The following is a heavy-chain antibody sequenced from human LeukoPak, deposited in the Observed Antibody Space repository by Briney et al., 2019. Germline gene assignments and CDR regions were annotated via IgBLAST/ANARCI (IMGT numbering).Heavy chain of an antibody. CDR2: TNPKSGGT. J-gene: IGHJ4*02. CDR1: GYTFTDHY. D-gene: IGHD2/OR15-2a*01. CDR3: VLAMGEYFDY. V-gene: IGHV1-2*02. Sequence: GASVKVSCKASGYTFTDHYIHRVRQAPGQGLEWMGWTNPKSGGTNYAQKFQGRVTMSRDTSIRTAYMELRRLMSDDTAVYYCVLAMGEYFDYWGQGTLVTVSS.